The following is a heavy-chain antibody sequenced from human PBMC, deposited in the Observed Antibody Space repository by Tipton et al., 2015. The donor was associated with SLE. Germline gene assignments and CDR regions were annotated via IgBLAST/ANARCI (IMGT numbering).Heavy chain of an antibody. V-gene: IGHV4-59*01. CDR3: ARGEPYGVRGATPDY. J-gene: IGHJ4*02. CDR2: IYYSGST. D-gene: IGHD3-10*01. CDR1: GGSFSSYY. Sequence: TLSLTCAVYGGSFSSYYWSWIRQPPGKGLEWIGYIYYSGSTNYNPSLKSRVTKSVDTSKNQFSLKLSSVTAADTAVYYCARGEPYGVRGATPDYWGQGTLVTVSS.